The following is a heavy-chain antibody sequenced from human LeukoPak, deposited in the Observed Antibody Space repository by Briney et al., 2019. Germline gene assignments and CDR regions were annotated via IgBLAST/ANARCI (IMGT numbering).Heavy chain of an antibody. J-gene: IGHJ5*02. CDR1: GFTFDDYA. CDR2: ISWNSGSI. Sequence: GRSLGLSCAASGFTFDDYAMHWVRQAPGKGLEWVSGISWNSGSIGYADSVKGRFTISRDNAKNSLYLQMNSLRAEDTALYYCAKDIGSGSYYGNWFDPWGQGTLVTVSS. D-gene: IGHD1-26*01. V-gene: IGHV3-9*01. CDR3: AKDIGSGSYYGNWFDP.